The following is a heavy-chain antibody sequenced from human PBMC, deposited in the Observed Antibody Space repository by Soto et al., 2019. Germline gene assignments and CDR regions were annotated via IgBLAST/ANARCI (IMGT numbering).Heavy chain of an antibody. V-gene: IGHV4-31*03. CDR1: GASMNSVAFY. CDR3: ARSIGTRPYFDY. J-gene: IGHJ4*02. CDR2: VYYTGGA. D-gene: IGHD6-6*01. Sequence: QVQLQESGPGLVKPSQTLSLTCTVSGASMNSVAFYWNWVRQHPETGLEWIGYVYYTGGAYYNPSLKSRAAISIDTSRSQFSLKLNSVTAADTAVYYCARSIGTRPYFDYWGQGSLGTVSS.